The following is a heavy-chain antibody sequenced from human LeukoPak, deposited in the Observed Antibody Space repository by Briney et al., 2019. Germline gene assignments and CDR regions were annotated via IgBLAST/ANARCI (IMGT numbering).Heavy chain of an antibody. Sequence: PGGSLRLSCAASGFTFSSYGMHWVRQAPGKGLEWVANIKQDGSEKYYVDSVKGRFTISRDNAKNSLYLQMNSLRAEDTAVYYCARAEMGDSSGYYYYFDYWGQGTLVTVSS. D-gene: IGHD3-22*01. V-gene: IGHV3-7*01. CDR2: IKQDGSEK. CDR3: ARAEMGDSSGYYYYFDY. J-gene: IGHJ4*02. CDR1: GFTFSSYG.